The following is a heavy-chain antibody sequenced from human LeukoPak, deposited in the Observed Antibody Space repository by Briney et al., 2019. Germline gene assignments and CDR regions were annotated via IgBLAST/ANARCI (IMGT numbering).Heavy chain of an antibody. V-gene: IGHV3-30*04. D-gene: IGHD1-26*01. CDR2: TSNDGSTK. CDR1: GFTFSSYN. J-gene: IGHJ4*02. CDR3: ARDFGGSFPSTIDY. Sequence: GGSLRLSCAASGFTFSSYNMHWVRQAPGKGLEWVAVTSNDGSTKDYADSVRGRFTISRDNSKNTLYLQMNSLRREDTAVYYCARDFGGSFPSTIDYWGRGTLVTVSS.